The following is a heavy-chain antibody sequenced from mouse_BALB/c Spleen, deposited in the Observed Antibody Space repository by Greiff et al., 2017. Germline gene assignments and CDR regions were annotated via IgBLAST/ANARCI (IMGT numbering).Heavy chain of an antibody. V-gene: IGHV1-80*01. CDR2: IYPGDGDT. Sequence: VQLQQSGAELVRPGSSVKISCKASGYAFSSYWMNWVKQRPGQGLEWIGQIYPGDGDTNYNGKFKGKATLTADKSSSTAYMQLSSLTSEDSAVYFCARSGWVYYFDYWGQGTTLTVSS. CDR1: GYAFSSYW. J-gene: IGHJ2*01. D-gene: IGHD1-3*01. CDR3: ARSGWVYYFDY.